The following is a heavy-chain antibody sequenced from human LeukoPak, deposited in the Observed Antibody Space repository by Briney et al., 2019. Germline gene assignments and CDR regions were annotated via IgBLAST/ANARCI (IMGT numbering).Heavy chain of an antibody. D-gene: IGHD6-6*01. CDR1: VGSINYNSYY. J-gene: IGHJ4*02. CDR2: IYYSGST. V-gene: IGHV4-39*01. Sequence: SETLSLTCTVSVGSINYNSYYWGWIRQTTGKGLEWIGAIYYSGSTYYNPSLKSRVTISVDTSKNQFSLKLSSVTAADTAVYYCARLWIAARYFDYWGQGTLVTVSS. CDR3: ARLWIAARYFDY.